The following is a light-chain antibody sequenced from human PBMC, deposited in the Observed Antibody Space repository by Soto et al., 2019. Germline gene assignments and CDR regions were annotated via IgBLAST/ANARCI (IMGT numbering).Light chain of an antibody. V-gene: IGKV1-5*03. Sequence: DIQMTQSPSTLSASVGDRVTITCWASQSISSWLAWYQQKPGKAPKLLIYKASTLESGVPSRFSGSGSGTEFTLTISSLQPDDFATYYCQQYNSVSLLTFGGGTKVEIK. J-gene: IGKJ4*01. CDR2: KAS. CDR3: QQYNSVSLLT. CDR1: QSISSW.